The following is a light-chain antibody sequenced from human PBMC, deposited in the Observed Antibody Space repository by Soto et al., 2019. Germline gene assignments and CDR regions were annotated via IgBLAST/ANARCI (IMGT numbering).Light chain of an antibody. CDR3: QQYNNWPPRLT. Sequence: IVMTQSPVTLCVSPGERATLSCRASQDIVSNVAWYQQRPGQAPRLLIYGASTRATDIPARFSGSGSGTEFTLTISGLQSADSAVYYCQQYNNWPPRLTFGGGTTVDNK. CDR1: QDIVSN. J-gene: IGKJ4*01. CDR2: GAS. V-gene: IGKV3-15*01.